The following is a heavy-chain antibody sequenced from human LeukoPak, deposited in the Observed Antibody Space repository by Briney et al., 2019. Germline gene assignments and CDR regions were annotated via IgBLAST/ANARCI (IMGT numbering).Heavy chain of an antibody. V-gene: IGHV4-31*03. CDR2: IYYSGST. CDR3: AREAPFYDSSGYYYFDY. D-gene: IGHD3-22*01. CDR1: GFSISSGGYF. J-gene: IGHJ4*02. Sequence: SQTLSLTCTVSGFSISSGGYFWSWIRQHPGKVLEWIGYIYYSGSTYYNPSHKSRVTISVDTSKNQFSLKLSSVTAADTAVYYCAREAPFYDSSGYYYFDYWGQGTLVTVSS.